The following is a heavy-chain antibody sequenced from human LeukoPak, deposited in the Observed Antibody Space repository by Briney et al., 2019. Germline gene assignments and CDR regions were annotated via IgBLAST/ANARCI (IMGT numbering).Heavy chain of an antibody. D-gene: IGHD3-22*01. J-gene: IGHJ4*02. V-gene: IGHV4-39*07. Sequence: SETLSLTCTVSGGSISSSSYYWAWIRQPPGKGLEWIGSSSYSGSPYYNPSLKSRVTISVDTSQNQFSLKLSSVTAADTAVYYCARVLDYYDSSGNFDYWGQGTLVTVSS. CDR3: ARVLDYYDSSGNFDY. CDR1: GGSISSSSYY. CDR2: SSYSGSP.